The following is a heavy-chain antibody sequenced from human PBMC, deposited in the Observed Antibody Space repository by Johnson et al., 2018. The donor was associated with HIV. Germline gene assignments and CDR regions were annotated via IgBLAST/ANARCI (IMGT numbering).Heavy chain of an antibody. CDR2: IGTAGDT. CDR3: ARGGLGYQNIHDPFDI. D-gene: IGHD3-16*02. CDR1: GFTFSSYG. J-gene: IGHJ3*02. V-gene: IGHV3-13*01. Sequence: VQLVESGGGVVQPGRSLRLSCAASGFTFSSYGMHWVRQATGKGLEWVSGIGTAGDTYYPGSVKGRFTISRENAKNSLYLQMNSLRVEDTALYYCARGGLGYQNIHDPFDIWGQGTMVTVSS.